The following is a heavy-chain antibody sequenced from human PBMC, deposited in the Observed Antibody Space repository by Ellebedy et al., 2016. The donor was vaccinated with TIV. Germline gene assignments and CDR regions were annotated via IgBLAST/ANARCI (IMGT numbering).Heavy chain of an antibody. Sequence: MPSETLSLTCSVSGGYITSDGHSWSWIRQSPGKGLEWIGHIYDFGSAYYNPSLKSRLTISVDRSKNRCSLNLKSVTAADTAVYYCAGGSGTLGRFDPWGQGTLVTVSS. CDR2: IYDFGSA. D-gene: IGHD3-10*01. V-gene: IGHV4-30-2*06. CDR3: AGGSGTLGRFDP. J-gene: IGHJ5*02. CDR1: GGYITSDGHS.